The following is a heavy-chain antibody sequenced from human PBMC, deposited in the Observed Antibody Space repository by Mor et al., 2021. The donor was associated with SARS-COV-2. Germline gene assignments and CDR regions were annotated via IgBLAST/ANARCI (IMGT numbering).Heavy chain of an antibody. J-gene: IGHJ6*02. V-gene: IGHV3-30-3*01. D-gene: IGHD2-15*01. Sequence: GLEWVAVISYDGSNKYYADSVKGRFTISRDNSKNTLYLQMNSLRAEDTAVYYCARDGPRVVAATTRGGMDVWGQGTTVTVSS. CDR2: ISYDGSNK. CDR3: ARDGPRVVAATTRGGMDV.